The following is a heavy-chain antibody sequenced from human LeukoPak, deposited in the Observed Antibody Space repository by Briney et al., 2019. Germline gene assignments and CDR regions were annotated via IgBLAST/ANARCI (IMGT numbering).Heavy chain of an antibody. V-gene: IGHV3-23*01. J-gene: IGHJ4*02. D-gene: IGHD2-2*01. CDR1: GFTFSSYA. Sequence: PGGSLRLSCAASGFTFSSYAMSWVRQAPGKGLEWVSAISGSGGSTYYADSVKGRFTISRDNSKNTLYLQMNSLRAEDTAVYYCAKGPRGSRVVVPAAVDYWGQGTLVTVSS. CDR3: AKGPRGSRVVVPAAVDY. CDR2: ISGSGGST.